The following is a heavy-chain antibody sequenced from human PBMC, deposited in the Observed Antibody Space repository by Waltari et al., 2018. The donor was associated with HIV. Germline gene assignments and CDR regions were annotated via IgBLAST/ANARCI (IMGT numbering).Heavy chain of an antibody. V-gene: IGHV3-23*01. CDR2: ISGSGGST. J-gene: IGHJ3*02. Sequence: EVQLLESGGGLVQPGGSLRLSCAASGFTFSSYAMRWVRQDPGKGLEWVSVISGSGGSTYYADSVKGRFTISRDNSKNTLYLQMNSLRAEDTAVYYCAKDPWSITMIVVVIPDAFDIWGQGTMVTVSS. CDR1: GFTFSSYA. CDR3: AKDPWSITMIVVVIPDAFDI. D-gene: IGHD3-22*01.